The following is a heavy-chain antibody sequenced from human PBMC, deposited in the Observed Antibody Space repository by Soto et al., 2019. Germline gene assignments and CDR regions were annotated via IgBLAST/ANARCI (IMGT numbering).Heavy chain of an antibody. Sequence: GGSLRLSCTASGFTFGDYAMSWFRQAPGKGLEWVGFIRSKAYGGTTEYAASVKGRFTNSRDDSKSIAYLQRNSLKTEETAVYYCTRDCLDYDSSGYPSFWFDPWGQGTLVTVSS. CDR3: TRDCLDYDSSGYPSFWFDP. D-gene: IGHD3-22*01. J-gene: IGHJ5*02. CDR1: GFTFGDYA. CDR2: IRSKAYGGTT. V-gene: IGHV3-49*03.